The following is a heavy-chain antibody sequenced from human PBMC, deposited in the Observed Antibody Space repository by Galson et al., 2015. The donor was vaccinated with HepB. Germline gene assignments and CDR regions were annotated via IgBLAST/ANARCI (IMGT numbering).Heavy chain of an antibody. CDR2: INPSGGTT. CDR3: ARGASIFGVSNDMPSFDY. J-gene: IGHJ4*02. CDR1: GYTFTSYG. D-gene: IGHD3-3*01. V-gene: IGHV1-46*01. Sequence: SVKVSCKASGYTFTSYGISWVRQAPGQGLEWMGIINPSGGTTTYAQNFQGRLTMTRDTSTSTVYMELSSLRSEDTAVYYCARGASIFGVSNDMPSFDYWGQGTLVTVSS.